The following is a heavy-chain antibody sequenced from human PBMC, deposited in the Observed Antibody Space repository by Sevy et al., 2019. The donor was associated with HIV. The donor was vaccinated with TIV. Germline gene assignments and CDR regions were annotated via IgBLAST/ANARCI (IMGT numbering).Heavy chain of an antibody. J-gene: IGHJ4*02. CDR1: GFTFSDYA. V-gene: IGHV3-30-3*01. CDR3: ARDRSTRWINYYFDY. Sequence: GGSLRLSCAASGFTFSDYAMHWVRHTQGKGLEWVAVISYDGINKNYADSVKGRFNLSRNNSKNTLSLQMNSPRTEDTAVYYCARDRSTRWINYYFDYWGQGTLVTVSS. CDR2: ISYDGINK. D-gene: IGHD2-2*01.